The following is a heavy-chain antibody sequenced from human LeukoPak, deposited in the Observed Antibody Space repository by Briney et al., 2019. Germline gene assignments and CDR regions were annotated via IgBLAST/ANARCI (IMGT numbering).Heavy chain of an antibody. CDR2: INPSGGST. CDR1: GYTFTSYY. J-gene: IGHJ3*02. D-gene: IGHD3-3*01. V-gene: IGHV1-46*01. CDR3: ARESETTIFGVVTTPASAFDI. Sequence: ASVKVSCKASGYTFTSYYMHWVRQAPGQGLEWMGIINPSGGSTSYAQKFQGRVTMTRDTSTSTVHMELSSLRSEDTAVYYCARESETTIFGVVTTPASAFDIWGQGTMVTVSS.